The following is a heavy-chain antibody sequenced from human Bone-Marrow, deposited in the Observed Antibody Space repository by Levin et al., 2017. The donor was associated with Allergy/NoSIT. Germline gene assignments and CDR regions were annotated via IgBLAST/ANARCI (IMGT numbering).Heavy chain of an antibody. CDR2: INSDGSST. Sequence: GGSLRLSCAASGFTFSSYWMHWVRQAPGKGLVWVSRINSDGSSTSYADSVKGRFTISRDNAKNTLYLQMNSLRAEDTAVYYCARLSSPPDSSGYYYVRGFDYWGQGTLVTVSS. V-gene: IGHV3-74*01. D-gene: IGHD3-22*01. CDR3: ARLSSPPDSSGYYYVRGFDY. J-gene: IGHJ4*02. CDR1: GFTFSSYW.